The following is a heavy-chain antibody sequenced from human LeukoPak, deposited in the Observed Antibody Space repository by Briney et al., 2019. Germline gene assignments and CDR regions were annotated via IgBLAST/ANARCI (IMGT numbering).Heavy chain of an antibody. J-gene: IGHJ6*02. V-gene: IGHV3-30*18. CDR2: ISYDGSNK. CDR1: GFTFSSYW. Sequence: GGSLRLSCAASGFTFSSYWMSWVRQAPGKGVEWGAVISYDGSNKYYADSVKGRFTISRDNSKNTLYLQMNSLRAEDAAVYYCAKSLRTSPYYYYGMDVWGQGTTVTVSS. D-gene: IGHD1-14*01. CDR3: AKSLRTSPYYYYGMDV.